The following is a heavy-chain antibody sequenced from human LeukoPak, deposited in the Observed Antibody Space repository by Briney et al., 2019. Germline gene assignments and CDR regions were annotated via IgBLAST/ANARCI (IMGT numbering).Heavy chain of an antibody. Sequence: SQTLSLTCAISGDSVSSNCAAWNWLRQSPSRGLEWLGRTYYRSKWYNDYAVSVKSRITINPDTSKNQFSLQLNSVTPEDTAVYCCARDGGGSYPGYFDYWGQGTLVTVSS. D-gene: IGHD1-26*01. J-gene: IGHJ4*02. CDR1: GDSVSSNCAA. CDR3: ARDGGGSYPGYFDY. V-gene: IGHV6-1*01. CDR2: TYYRSKWYN.